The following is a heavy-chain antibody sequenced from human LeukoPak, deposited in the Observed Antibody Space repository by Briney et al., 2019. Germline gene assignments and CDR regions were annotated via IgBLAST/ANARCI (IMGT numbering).Heavy chain of an antibody. CDR1: GGSISGYY. CDR3: VRFGVNYDMDV. V-gene: IGHV4-59*01. CDR2: IYYSGRA. Sequence: PSETLSLTCTVSGGSISGYYWTWIRQPPGKGLEWIGQIYYSGRADYNPSLKSRITISVDTSKNQISLKLSSVTAADTAIYYCVRFGVNYDMDVWGQGTTVTVSS. D-gene: IGHD3-16*01. J-gene: IGHJ6*02.